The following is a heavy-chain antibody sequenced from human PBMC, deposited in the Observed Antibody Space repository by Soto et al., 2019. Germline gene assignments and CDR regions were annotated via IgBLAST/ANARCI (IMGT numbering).Heavy chain of an antibody. J-gene: IGHJ3*02. Sequence: EVQLVESGGGLVKPGGSLRLSCAASGFTFSSYSMNWVRQAPGKGLEWVSSISSSSSYIYYADSVKGRFTISRDNAKNSLYLQMNSLRAEDTAVYYCARDSSGWYSIPDIWGQGTMVTVSS. CDR3: ARDSSGWYSIPDI. CDR2: ISSSSSYI. CDR1: GFTFSSYS. D-gene: IGHD6-19*01. V-gene: IGHV3-21*01.